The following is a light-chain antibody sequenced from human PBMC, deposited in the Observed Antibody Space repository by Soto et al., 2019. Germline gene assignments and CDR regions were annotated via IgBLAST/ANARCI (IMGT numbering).Light chain of an antibody. Sequence: DIQMTQSPSTLSASVGDRVTITCLASQSISSWLAWYQQKPGKAPKLLIYDASSLESGVPSRFSGSGSGTEFTLTISSRQPDDFATYYCQQYNSYWTFGQGTKVEIK. V-gene: IGKV1-5*01. CDR2: DAS. CDR3: QQYNSYWT. CDR1: QSISSW. J-gene: IGKJ1*01.